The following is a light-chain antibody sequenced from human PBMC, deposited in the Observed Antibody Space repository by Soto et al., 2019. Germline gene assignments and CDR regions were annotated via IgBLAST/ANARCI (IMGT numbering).Light chain of an antibody. V-gene: IGKV1-39*01. CDR2: AAS. Sequence: DIQMTQSPTSLSAFVGDRVTVTCRASQSISNNLSWYQQKPGTAPRLLIYAASSLQSGVPSRFSGSGSGTDFTLTISSLQPEDFATYFCLQTYSTWTFGQGTKVEIK. CDR3: LQTYSTWT. CDR1: QSISNN. J-gene: IGKJ1*01.